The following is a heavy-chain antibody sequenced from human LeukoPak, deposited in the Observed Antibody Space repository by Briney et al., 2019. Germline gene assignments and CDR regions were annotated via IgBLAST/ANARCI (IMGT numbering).Heavy chain of an antibody. V-gene: IGHV1-46*01. Sequence: VASVKVSCKVSGYTFTSYYMHWVRQAPGQGLEWMGIINPSGGSTSYAQKFQGRVTMTRDTSTSTVYMELNSLRSGDTAVYYCARPYNWNLIPMVRGVTDNAFDIWGQGTMVTVSS. CDR1: GYTFTSYY. CDR2: INPSGGST. CDR3: ARPYNWNLIPMVRGVTDNAFDI. J-gene: IGHJ3*02. D-gene: IGHD3-10*01.